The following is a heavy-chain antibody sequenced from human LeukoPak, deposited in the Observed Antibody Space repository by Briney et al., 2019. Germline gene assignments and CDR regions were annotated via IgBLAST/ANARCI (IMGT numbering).Heavy chain of an antibody. CDR3: ARDNYGDSVWFDP. J-gene: IGHJ5*02. Sequence: SETLSLTCTVSGGPISSYYGSWIRQPAGKGLEWIGRIYTSGSTNYNPSLKSRVTISVDTSKNQFSLKLSSVIAADTAVYYCARDNYGDSVWFDPWGQGTLVTVSS. CDR1: GGPISSYY. CDR2: IYTSGST. V-gene: IGHV4-4*07. D-gene: IGHD4-17*01.